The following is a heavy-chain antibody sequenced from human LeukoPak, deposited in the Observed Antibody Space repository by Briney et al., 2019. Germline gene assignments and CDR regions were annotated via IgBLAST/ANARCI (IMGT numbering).Heavy chain of an antibody. CDR1: GFTFSSYW. Sequence: GGSLRLSCAASGFTFSSYWMSWVRQAPGRGLMWVSQINSDGSATSCADPVKGRCTISRDNAKNMLYLEMNSLRVEDTAVYFCTRDHGLDVWGQGTTVTVSS. CDR3: TRDHGLDV. J-gene: IGHJ6*02. CDR2: INSDGSAT. V-gene: IGHV3-74*01.